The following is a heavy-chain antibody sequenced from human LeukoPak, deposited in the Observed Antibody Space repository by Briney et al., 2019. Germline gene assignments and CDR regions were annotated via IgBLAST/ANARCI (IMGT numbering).Heavy chain of an antibody. J-gene: IGHJ4*02. CDR3: ARDLDY. Sequence: SETLSLTCAVSGGSISSGGYSWSWIRQPPGKGLEWNGYIYHSGSTYYNPSLKSRVTISVDRSKNQFSLKLSSVTAADTAVYYCARDLDYWGQGTLVTVSS. V-gene: IGHV4-30-2*01. CDR2: IYHSGST. CDR1: GGSISSGGYS.